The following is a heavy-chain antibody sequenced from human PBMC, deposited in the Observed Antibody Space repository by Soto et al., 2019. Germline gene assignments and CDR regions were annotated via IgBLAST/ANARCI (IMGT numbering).Heavy chain of an antibody. V-gene: IGHV3-48*01. CDR1: GFTFSIYS. Sequence: GGSLRLSCAASGFTFSIYSMNWFRQAPGKGLEWVSYISSSSSTIYYADSVKGRFTISRDNAKNSLYLQMNSLRAEDTAVYYCASSTYYDKPMQFDYWGQGTLVTVSS. CDR3: ASSTYYDKPMQFDY. D-gene: IGHD3-9*01. CDR2: ISSSSSTI. J-gene: IGHJ4*02.